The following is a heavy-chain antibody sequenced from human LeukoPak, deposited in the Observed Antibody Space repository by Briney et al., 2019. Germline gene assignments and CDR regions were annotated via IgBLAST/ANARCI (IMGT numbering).Heavy chain of an antibody. Sequence: SETLSLTCTVSGGSISSYYWSWIRQPAGKGLEWIGRTFTTGSTTYNPFLKSRVTISVDTSKNQFSLNLRSMTAADTALYYCAREIHYDSSGQRSQHAFDFWGQGTMVTVSS. CDR2: TFTTGST. J-gene: IGHJ3*01. CDR3: AREIHYDSSGQRSQHAFDF. CDR1: GGSISSYY. V-gene: IGHV4-4*07. D-gene: IGHD3-22*01.